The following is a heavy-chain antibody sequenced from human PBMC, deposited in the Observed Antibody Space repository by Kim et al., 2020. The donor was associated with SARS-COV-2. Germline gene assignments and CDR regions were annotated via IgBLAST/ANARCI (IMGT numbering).Heavy chain of an antibody. Sequence: SETLSLTCAVSGGSISSSNWWSWVRQPPGKGLEWIGEIYHSGSTNYNPSLKSRVTISVDKSKNQFSLKLSSVTAADTAVYYCASFGMMGKNPRGWYFDLWGRGTLVTVSS. V-gene: IGHV4-4*02. CDR1: GGSISSSNW. D-gene: IGHD3-16*01. CDR2: IYHSGST. J-gene: IGHJ2*01. CDR3: ASFGMMGKNPRGWYFDL.